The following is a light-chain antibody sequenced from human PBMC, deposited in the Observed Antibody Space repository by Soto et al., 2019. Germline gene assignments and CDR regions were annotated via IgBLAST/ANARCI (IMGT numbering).Light chain of an antibody. J-gene: IGLJ2*01. CDR2: EVS. V-gene: IGLV2-14*01. CDR1: RSDVGGYNF. CDR3: SSYTSRATLV. Sequence: QSALTQPASVSGSPGQSITISCSGTRSDVGGYNFLSWYQRHPGKAPKLMIYEVSNRPSGVSNRFSGSKSGNTASLTISGLQADDEADYYCSSYTSRATLVFGGGTKLTVL.